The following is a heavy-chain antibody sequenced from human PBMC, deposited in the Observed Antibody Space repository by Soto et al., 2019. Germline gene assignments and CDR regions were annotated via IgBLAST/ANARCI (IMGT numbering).Heavy chain of an antibody. Sequence: QVTVKESGPVLVKPTETLTLTCTVSGFSLSNAGLGVSWIRQPPGKAMEGLAHIFSNEEKSYRTSLKSRLTISNDTSKSQVVLIMTNMDPVDTATYYCASTYSTSWYWFDPWGQGTLVTVSS. CDR1: GFSLSNAGLG. J-gene: IGHJ5*02. V-gene: IGHV2-26*04. CDR2: IFSNEEK. CDR3: ASTYSTSWYWFDP. D-gene: IGHD6-13*01.